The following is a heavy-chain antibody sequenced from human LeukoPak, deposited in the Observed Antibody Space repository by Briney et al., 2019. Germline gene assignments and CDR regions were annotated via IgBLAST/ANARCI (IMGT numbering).Heavy chain of an antibody. CDR2: IKQDGSEK. CDR1: GFTFSGYW. Sequence: HPGGSLRLSCAASGFTFSGYWMTWVRQAPGKRLEWVANIKQDGSEKYYVYSVKGRFTISRHNAKNSVFLQMNSLRAEDTAVYYCARAHQVYSSGWSDTYFDYWGQGTLVTVSS. J-gene: IGHJ4*02. D-gene: IGHD6-13*01. CDR3: ARAHQVYSSGWSDTYFDY. V-gene: IGHV3-7*01.